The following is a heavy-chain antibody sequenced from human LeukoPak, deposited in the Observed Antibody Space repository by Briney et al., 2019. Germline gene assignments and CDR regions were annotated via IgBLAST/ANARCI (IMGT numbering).Heavy chain of an antibody. V-gene: IGHV4-34*01. D-gene: IGHD1-26*01. CDR3: ARHDSGVVGS. Sequence: PSETLSLTCAVYGGSFSGYYWSWIRQPPGKGLEWIGEINHSGSTNYNPSLKSRVTISVDTSKNQFSLKLSSVTAADTAVYYCARHDSGVVGSWGQGTLVTVSS. J-gene: IGHJ5*02. CDR1: GGSFSGYY. CDR2: INHSGST.